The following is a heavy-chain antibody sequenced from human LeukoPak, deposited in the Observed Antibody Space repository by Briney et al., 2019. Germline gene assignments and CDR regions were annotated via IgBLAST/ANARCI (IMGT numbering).Heavy chain of an antibody. CDR2: ISGGNGNTYYA. D-gene: IGHD3-9*01. V-gene: IGHV3-23*01. J-gene: IGHJ4*02. CDR3: AKFYDILTGYFDY. Sequence: GGSLRLSCAASGCPFSSYAMSWVRQSPGKGLEWVSAISGGNGNTYYAYYADSVRGRFTISRDSSKNTLYLQMNSLRAEDTAVYYCAKFYDILTGYFDYWGQGTLVTVSS. CDR1: GCPFSSYA.